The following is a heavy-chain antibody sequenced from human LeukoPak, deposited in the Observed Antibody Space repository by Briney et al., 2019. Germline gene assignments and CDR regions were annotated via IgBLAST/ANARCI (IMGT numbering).Heavy chain of an antibody. D-gene: IGHD6-13*01. CDR3: AVTEPWSSFRLIGAFDI. CDR2: ISSSSSYI. V-gene: IGHV3-21*01. J-gene: IGHJ3*02. Sequence: PGGSLRLSCAASGFTFSSYSMNWVRQAPGKGLEWVSSISSSSSYIYYADSVKGRFTISRDNAKNSLYLQMNSLRAEDTAVYYCAVTEPWSSFRLIGAFDIWGQGTMVTVSS. CDR1: GFTFSSYS.